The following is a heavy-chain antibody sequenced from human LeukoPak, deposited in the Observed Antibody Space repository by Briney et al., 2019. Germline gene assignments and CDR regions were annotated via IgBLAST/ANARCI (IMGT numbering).Heavy chain of an antibody. Sequence: GGSLRLSCAASGFTFSSYSMKWVRQAPGKGLEWVSSIRDSAYRTYYADSVKGRFTISRDNSKNTLYLQMNSLRAEDTAVYYXXXXXXGINAVDVFDIWGQGTMVTVSS. CDR3: XXXXXGINAVDVFDI. J-gene: IGHJ3*02. CDR1: GFTFSSYS. V-gene: IGHV3-23*01. D-gene: IGHD3-16*01. CDR2: IRDSAYRT.